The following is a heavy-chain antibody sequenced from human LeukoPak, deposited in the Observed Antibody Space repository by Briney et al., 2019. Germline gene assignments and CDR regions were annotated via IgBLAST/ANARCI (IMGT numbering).Heavy chain of an antibody. CDR3: ARRRGTIFGVVIDY. Sequence: SETLSLTCTASGGSISSSSYYWGWIRQPPGKGLEWIGSIYYSGSTYYNPSLKSLVTISVDTSRNQFSLKLSSVTAADTAVYYCARRRGTIFGVVIDYWGQGTLVTVSS. D-gene: IGHD3-3*01. V-gene: IGHV4-39*01. CDR1: GGSISSSSYY. J-gene: IGHJ4*02. CDR2: IYYSGST.